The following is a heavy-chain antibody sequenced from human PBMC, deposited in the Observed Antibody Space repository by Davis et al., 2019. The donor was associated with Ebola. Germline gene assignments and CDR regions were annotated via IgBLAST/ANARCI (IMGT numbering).Heavy chain of an antibody. V-gene: IGHV1-2*02. CDR1: GYTFTGYY. CDR2: INPNSGGT. D-gene: IGHD2-15*01. Sequence: ASVKVSCKASGYTFTGYYMHWVRQAPGQGLEWMGWINPNSGGTNYAQKFQGRVTMTRDTSISTAYMELSRLRSDDTAVYYCARGGCSGGSCYSSNFQHWGQGTLVTVSS. J-gene: IGHJ1*01. CDR3: ARGGCSGGSCYSSNFQH.